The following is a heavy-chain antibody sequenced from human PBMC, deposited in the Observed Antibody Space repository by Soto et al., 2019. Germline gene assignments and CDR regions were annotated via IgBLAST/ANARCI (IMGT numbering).Heavy chain of an antibody. CDR3: ATDISITMVRGLY. CDR1: GFTFSSYG. D-gene: IGHD3-10*01. J-gene: IGHJ4*02. Sequence: PGGSLRLSCAASGFTFSSYGMHWVRQAPGKGLEWVAVIWYDGSNKYYADSVKGRFTISRDNSKNTLYLQMNSLRAEDTAVYYCATDISITMVRGLYWGQGTLVTVSS. CDR2: IWYDGSNK. V-gene: IGHV3-33*01.